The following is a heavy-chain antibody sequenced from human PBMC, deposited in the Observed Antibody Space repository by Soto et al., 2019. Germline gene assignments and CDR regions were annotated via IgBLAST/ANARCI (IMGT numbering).Heavy chain of an antibody. V-gene: IGHV3-23*01. J-gene: IGHJ4*02. CDR2: VAAGGGHT. CDR3: ARRTSFLRAFHY. Sequence: GGSLRLSCVASGFSFDKYAMAWVRQAPGKGLEWVSHVAAGGGHTYYAESVKGRFTISRDNSKNTLFLQINTMRADDTAIYFCARRTSFLRAFHYWGQGVLVTVSP. CDR1: GFSFDKYA. D-gene: IGHD3-16*01.